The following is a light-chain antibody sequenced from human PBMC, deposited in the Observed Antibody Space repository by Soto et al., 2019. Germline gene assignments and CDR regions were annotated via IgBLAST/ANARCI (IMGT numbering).Light chain of an antibody. CDR1: QGISSY. CDR2: AAS. Sequence: QMTQSPSTLSASVGDRVTITFRASQGISSYLAWYQQKPGKAPKLLIYAASTLQSGVPSRFSGSGSGTDFTLTISCLQSEDFATYYCQQYYSYLTFGPGTKVDIK. V-gene: IGKV1-8*01. CDR3: QQYYSYLT. J-gene: IGKJ3*01.